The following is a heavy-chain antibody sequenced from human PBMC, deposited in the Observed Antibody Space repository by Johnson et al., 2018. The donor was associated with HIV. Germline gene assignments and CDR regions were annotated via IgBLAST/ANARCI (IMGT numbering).Heavy chain of an antibody. V-gene: IGHV3-30-3*01. CDR2: ISYDGSNK. CDR1: GFTLSSYA. D-gene: IGHD3-3*01. Sequence: QVQLVESGGGVVQPGRSLRLSCAASGFTLSSYAMHWVRQAPGKGLAWVAVISYDGSNKYYADSVKGRFTISRDNSKNTLYLQMNSLRAEDTAVYYCARTTIFGVVINDAFDIWGQGTMVTVSS. J-gene: IGHJ3*02. CDR3: ARTTIFGVVINDAFDI.